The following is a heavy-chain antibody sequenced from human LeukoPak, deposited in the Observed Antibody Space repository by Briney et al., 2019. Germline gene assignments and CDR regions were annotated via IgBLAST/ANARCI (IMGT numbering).Heavy chain of an antibody. J-gene: IGHJ4*02. D-gene: IGHD6-13*01. CDR2: TSGGGTST. CDR1: GFTFTTLA. CDR3: AKGLGSATGKFDY. Sequence: GGSLRLSCEASGFTFTTLAMSGVGRAPGKGLGWVSTTSGGGTSTYYADYVKGRFTISRDNSKNTLYLQMNSLRAEDTAVYYCAKGLGSATGKFDYWGQGALVTVSS. V-gene: IGHV3-23*01.